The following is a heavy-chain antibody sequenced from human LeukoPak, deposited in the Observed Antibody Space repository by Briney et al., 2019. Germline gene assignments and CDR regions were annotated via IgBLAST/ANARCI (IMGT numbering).Heavy chain of an antibody. CDR2: IYYSGST. J-gene: IGHJ4*02. Sequence: SETLSLTCTVSGGSISSSSYYWGWIRQPPGKGLEWIGSIYYSGSTYYNPSLKSRVTISVDTSKNQFSLKLSSVTAADTVVYYCARTAAGPYYFDYWGQGTLVTVSS. D-gene: IGHD6-13*01. CDR3: ARTAAGPYYFDY. CDR1: GGSISSSSYY. V-gene: IGHV4-39*07.